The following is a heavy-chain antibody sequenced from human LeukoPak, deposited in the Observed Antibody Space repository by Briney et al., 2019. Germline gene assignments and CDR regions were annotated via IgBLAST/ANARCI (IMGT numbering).Heavy chain of an antibody. CDR2: INAGNGNT. CDR1: GYTFTGYY. D-gene: IGHD4-17*01. J-gene: IGHJ4*02. V-gene: IGHV1-3*01. CDR3: ARAGPDDYGDYRIDY. Sequence: GASVKVSCKASGYTFTGYYMHWVRQAPGQGLEWMGWINAGNGNTKYSQKFQGRVTITRDTSASTAYMELSSLRSEDTAVYYCARAGPDDYGDYRIDYWGQGTLVTVSS.